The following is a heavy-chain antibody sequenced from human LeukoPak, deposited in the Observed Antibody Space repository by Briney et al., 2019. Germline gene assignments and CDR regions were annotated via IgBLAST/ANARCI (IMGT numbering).Heavy chain of an antibody. D-gene: IGHD5-24*01. J-gene: IGHJ4*02. CDR2: ISDSGGNT. CDR1: GFTFSSYA. CDR3: AKRPRDGYNSPIDY. V-gene: IGHV3-23*01. Sequence: PGGSLRLSCAASGFTFSSYAMNWVRQAPGKGLEWVSCISDSGGNTYYADSVKGRFTISRDISKNTVYLQMNSLRAEDTAFYYCAKRPRDGYNSPIDYCGQGALVTVSS.